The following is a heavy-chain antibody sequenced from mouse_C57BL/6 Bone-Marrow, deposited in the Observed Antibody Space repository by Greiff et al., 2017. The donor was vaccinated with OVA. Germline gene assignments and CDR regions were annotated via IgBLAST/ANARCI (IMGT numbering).Heavy chain of an antibody. V-gene: IGHV1-81*01. CDR2: IYPSSGNT. J-gene: IGHJ3*01. CDR1: GYTFTSYC. Sequence: VQLQQSGPELARPGASVKMSCKASGYTFTSYCISWVKQRPGKGLEWIGGIYPSSGNTNYNAQFKGKATLTADKYSSTAYMELRILTSEDSAVYFCATLFAYWGQGTLVTVSS. CDR3: ATLFAY.